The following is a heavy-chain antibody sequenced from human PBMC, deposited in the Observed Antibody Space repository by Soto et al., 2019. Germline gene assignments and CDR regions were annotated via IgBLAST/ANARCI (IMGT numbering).Heavy chain of an antibody. Sequence: QITLKESGPTLVKPTQTLTLTCTFSGFSFSTSGVGVGWIRQPPGKALEWLALIYWNDDRRYSPSLKSRLTITKDTSKIHVFLTMTNMDPVDTATYYCVSGSFPNWFDPWGQGTLVTVSS. CDR2: IYWNDDR. V-gene: IGHV2-5*01. D-gene: IGHD3-10*01. CDR1: GFSFSTSGVG. CDR3: VSGSFPNWFDP. J-gene: IGHJ5*02.